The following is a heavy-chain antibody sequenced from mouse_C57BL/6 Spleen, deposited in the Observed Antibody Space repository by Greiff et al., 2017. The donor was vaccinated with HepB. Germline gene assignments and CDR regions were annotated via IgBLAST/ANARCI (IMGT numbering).Heavy chain of an antibody. CDR3: ARSGLLLPVTGAMDY. J-gene: IGHJ4*01. V-gene: IGHV1-18*01. D-gene: IGHD2-1*01. CDR2: INPNNGGT. Sequence: EVQLQQSGPELVKPGASVKIPCKASGYTFTDYNMDWVKQSHGKSLEWIGDINPNNGGTIYNQKFKGKATLTVDKSSSTAYMELRSLTSEDTAVYYCARSGLLLPVTGAMDYWGQGTSVTVSS. CDR1: GYTFTDYN.